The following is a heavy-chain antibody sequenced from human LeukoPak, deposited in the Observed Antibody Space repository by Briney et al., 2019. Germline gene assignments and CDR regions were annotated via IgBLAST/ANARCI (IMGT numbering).Heavy chain of an antibody. CDR2: INGFGTEA. CDR1: GFTFSGYY. D-gene: IGHD1-26*01. CDR3: ARATIMGQNDAFDI. V-gene: IGHV3-74*01. Sequence: PGGSLRLSCAASGFTFSGYYMFWVRQVPGKGLMWVAHINGFGTEATYADTVKGRFTISRDNAKNSLYLQMNSLRAEDTAVYYCARATIMGQNDAFDIWGQGTMVTVSS. J-gene: IGHJ3*02.